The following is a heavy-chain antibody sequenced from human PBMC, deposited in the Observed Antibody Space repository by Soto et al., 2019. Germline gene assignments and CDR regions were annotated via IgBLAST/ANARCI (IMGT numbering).Heavy chain of an antibody. V-gene: IGHV4-59*01. J-gene: IGHJ5*02. CDR2: IYYSGST. D-gene: IGHD3-3*01. Sequence: NPSETLSLTCTVSGGSISSYYWSWIRQPPGKGLEWIGYIYYSGSTNYNPSLKSRVTISVDTSKNQFSLKLSSVTAADTAVYYCARVHDFWSGFFFDPWGQGTLVTVSS. CDR1: GGSISSYY. CDR3: ARVHDFWSGFFFDP.